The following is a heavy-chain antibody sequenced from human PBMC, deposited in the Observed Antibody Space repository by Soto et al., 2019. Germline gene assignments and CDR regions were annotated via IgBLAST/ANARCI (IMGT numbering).Heavy chain of an antibody. Sequence: GGSLRLSCAAYGFTFRTYAMNWVRQAPGKGLEWVAVIVGDASSIDYADSVKGRFTISRDNAKNTLYLQMNSLRAEDTAVYYCARDLRIAARLGNYYYYGMDVWGQGTTVTVSS. D-gene: IGHD6-6*01. V-gene: IGHV3-74*01. J-gene: IGHJ6*02. CDR2: IVGDASSI. CDR1: GFTFRTYA. CDR3: ARDLRIAARLGNYYYYGMDV.